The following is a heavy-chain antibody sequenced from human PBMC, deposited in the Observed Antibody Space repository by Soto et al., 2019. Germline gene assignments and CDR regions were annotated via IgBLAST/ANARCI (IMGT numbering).Heavy chain of an antibody. CDR2: ISSSGSTI. V-gene: IGHV3-48*03. J-gene: IGHJ1*01. CDR1: GFTFSSYE. Sequence: GGSLRLSCAASGFTFSSYEMNWVRQAPGKGLEWGSYISSSGSTIYYADSVKGRFTISRDNAKNSLYLQMNSLRAEDTAVYYCARSRDGYNSPEYFQHWGQGTLVTVSS. CDR3: ARSRDGYNSPEYFQH. D-gene: IGHD5-12*01.